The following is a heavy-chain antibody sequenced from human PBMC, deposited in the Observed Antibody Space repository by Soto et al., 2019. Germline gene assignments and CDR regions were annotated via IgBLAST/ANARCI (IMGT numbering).Heavy chain of an antibody. Sequence: GGSLRLSCAASGFTFSSYGMHWVRQAPGKGLEWVAVIWYDGSNKYYADSVKGRFTISRDNSKNTLYLQMNSLRAEDTAVYYCARAMVAKYYFDYWGQGTLVTVPQ. D-gene: IGHD5-12*01. CDR1: GFTFSSYG. V-gene: IGHV3-33*01. CDR2: IWYDGSNK. CDR3: ARAMVAKYYFDY. J-gene: IGHJ4*02.